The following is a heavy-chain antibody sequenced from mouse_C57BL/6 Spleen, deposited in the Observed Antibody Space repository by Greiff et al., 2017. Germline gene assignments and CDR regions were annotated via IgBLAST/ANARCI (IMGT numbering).Heavy chain of an antibody. CDR3: ARKGDYDYLFAY. D-gene: IGHD2-4*01. CDR2: IWSGGST. Sequence: QVQLQQSGPGLVQPSQSLSITCTVSGFSLTSYGVHWVRQSPGKGLEWLGVIWSGGSTDYNAAFISRLSISKDNSKSQVFFKMNSLQADDTAIYYCARKGDYDYLFAYWGQGTLVTVSA. V-gene: IGHV2-2*01. CDR1: GFSLTSYG. J-gene: IGHJ3*01.